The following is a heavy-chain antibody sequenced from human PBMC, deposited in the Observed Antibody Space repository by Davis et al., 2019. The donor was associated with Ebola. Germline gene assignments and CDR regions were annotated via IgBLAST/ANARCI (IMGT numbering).Heavy chain of an antibody. J-gene: IGHJ6*02. CDR2: INHSGST. Sequence: SETLSLTCTVSGGSISVRSYYWAWIRQPPGKGLEWIGEINHSGSTNYNPSLKSRVTISVDTSKNQFSLKLSSVTAADTAVYYCARGKYYYGMDVWGQGTTVTVSS. CDR3: ARGKYYYGMDV. CDR1: GGSISVRSYY. V-gene: IGHV4-39*07.